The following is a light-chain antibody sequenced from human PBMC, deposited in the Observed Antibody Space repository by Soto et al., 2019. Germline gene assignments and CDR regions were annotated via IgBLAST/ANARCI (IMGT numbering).Light chain of an antibody. CDR3: QQRRNLVS. V-gene: IGKV3-11*01. J-gene: IGKJ5*01. CDR2: DAS. CDR1: QSVLSY. Sequence: EIVLTQFPPALSLSPGETATLCCRASQSVLSYLGCYQQKPGQATRLLISDASTRAAGIPAMFSGGWSGTVFTLTISILAPEYFAVYCCQQRRNLVSFGPGTRLEIK.